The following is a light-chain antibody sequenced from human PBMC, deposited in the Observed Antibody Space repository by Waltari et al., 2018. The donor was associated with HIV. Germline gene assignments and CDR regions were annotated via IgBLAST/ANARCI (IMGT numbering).Light chain of an antibody. Sequence: QSALTQPAAVSGSPGQSITISCTGARGDVGTYNYVSWYQQLPGKAPELIIYEVSNRPSGLSNRCSGSKSGNTASLTISGLQAEDEGYYYCSSYTSRDTFVFGTGTEVTVL. CDR2: EVS. J-gene: IGLJ1*01. CDR1: RGDVGTYNY. V-gene: IGLV2-14*01. CDR3: SSYTSRDTFV.